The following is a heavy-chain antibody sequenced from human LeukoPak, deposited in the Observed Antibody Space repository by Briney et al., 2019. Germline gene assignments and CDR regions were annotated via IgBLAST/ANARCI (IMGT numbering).Heavy chain of an antibody. Sequence: GGSLRLSCAASGFTFSSSSMNWVRQAPGKGLEWVALIWYDGSNKYYADSVKGRFTISRDNSKNTLYLQMNSLRAEDTAVYYCARDDGYKDYWGQGTLVTVSS. D-gene: IGHD5-24*01. V-gene: IGHV3-33*08. CDR3: ARDDGYKDY. J-gene: IGHJ4*02. CDR2: IWYDGSNK. CDR1: GFTFSSSS.